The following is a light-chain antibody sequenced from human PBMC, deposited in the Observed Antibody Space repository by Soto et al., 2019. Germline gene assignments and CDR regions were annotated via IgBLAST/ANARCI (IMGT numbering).Light chain of an antibody. V-gene: IGKV1-5*03. Sequence: DVEMTQSPSTLSASLGERVSITCRSSQTINSWLAWYQHRPGKGPKLLIYKTSTVEGGVPLRFSGSGSGTEFTLTLSSLQPADSETYYCQQYNTYPMTFGQGTKVDI. CDR1: QTINSW. CDR3: QQYNTYPMT. J-gene: IGKJ1*01. CDR2: KTS.